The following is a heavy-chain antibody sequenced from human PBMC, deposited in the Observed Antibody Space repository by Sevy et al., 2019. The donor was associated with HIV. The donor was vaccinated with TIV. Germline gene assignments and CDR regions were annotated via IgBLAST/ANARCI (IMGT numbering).Heavy chain of an antibody. J-gene: IGHJ3*02. D-gene: IGHD2-8*01. CDR3: ANGGEYCTNGVCYGADALDI. CDR1: GFTFSSYA. V-gene: IGHV3-23*01. CDR2: ISGTGGST. Sequence: GGSLRLSCAASGFTFSSYAMSWVRQAPGKGLEWVSAISGTGGSTYYADSVKGRFTISRDNSKNTLYLQMNSLRAEDTAVYYCANGGEYCTNGVCYGADALDIWGQGTMVTVSS.